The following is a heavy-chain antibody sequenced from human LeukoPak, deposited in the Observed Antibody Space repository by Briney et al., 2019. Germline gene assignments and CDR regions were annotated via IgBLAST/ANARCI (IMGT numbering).Heavy chain of an antibody. D-gene: IGHD6-13*01. J-gene: IGHJ5*02. V-gene: IGHV4-59*08. CDR3: ASSRYSSSWAWFDP. Sequence: SETLSLTCTVSGGSISSYYWGWIRQPPGKGLEWIGYIYYSGSTNYNSSLKSRVTISVDTSKNQFSLKLSSVTAADTAVYYCASSRYSSSWAWFDPWGQGTLVTVSS. CDR2: IYYSGST. CDR1: GGSISSYY.